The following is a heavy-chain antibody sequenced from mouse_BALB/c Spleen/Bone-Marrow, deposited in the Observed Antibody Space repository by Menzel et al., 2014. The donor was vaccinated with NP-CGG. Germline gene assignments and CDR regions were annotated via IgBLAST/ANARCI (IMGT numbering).Heavy chain of an antibody. CDR1: GYTFTDYY. Sequence: EVQLQQSGPELVKPGASVKMSCKATGYTFTDYYMDWVKQSHGESFEWIGRVNPYNGGTSYNQKSKGRATLTVDKSSSTAYMELNSLTSEDSAVYYCSYDYFDYWGQGTTLTVSS. J-gene: IGHJ2*01. CDR3: SYDYFDY. D-gene: IGHD1-1*01. CDR2: VNPYNGGT. V-gene: IGHV1-19*01.